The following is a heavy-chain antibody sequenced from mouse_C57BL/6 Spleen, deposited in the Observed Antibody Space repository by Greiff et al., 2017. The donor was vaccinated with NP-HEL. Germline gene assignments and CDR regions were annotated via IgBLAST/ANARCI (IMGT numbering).Heavy chain of an antibody. D-gene: IGHD1-1*01. Sequence: EVKLMESGGGLVKPGGSLKLSCAASGFTFSDYGMHWVRQAPEKGLEWVAYISSGSSTIYYADTVKGRFTISRDNAKNTLFLQMTSLRSEDTAMYYCATDIGYYGRCYWGQGTTLTVSS. J-gene: IGHJ2*01. V-gene: IGHV5-17*01. CDR1: GFTFSDYG. CDR2: ISSGSSTI. CDR3: ATDIGYYGRCY.